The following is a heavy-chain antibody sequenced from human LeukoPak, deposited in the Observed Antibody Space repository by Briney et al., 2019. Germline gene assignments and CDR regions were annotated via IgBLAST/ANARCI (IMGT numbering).Heavy chain of an antibody. J-gene: IGHJ4*02. CDR2: IIPILGIA. D-gene: IGHD5-18*01. Sequence: SVTASFKASGGTFISYAISWVRQAAGQGVEWMGRIIPILGIANYAQKFQGRVTITADKSTSTAYMELSSLRSEDTAVYYGARRGYSYGSLDCWGQGTLVTVSS. CDR1: GGTFISYA. V-gene: IGHV1-69*04. CDR3: ARRGYSYGSLDC.